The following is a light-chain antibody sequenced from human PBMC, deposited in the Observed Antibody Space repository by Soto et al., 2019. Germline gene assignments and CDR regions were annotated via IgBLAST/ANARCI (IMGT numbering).Light chain of an antibody. CDR3: MSFTTSNTGV. J-gene: IGLJ3*02. CDR2: EVS. CDR1: SSDVSPFNY. Sequence: QSALTQPASVSGSPGQSITISCSATSSDVSPFNYVSWYQRHPGNAPKLMIYEVSNRPSGVSNRFTASKSGNTASLTISGLQAEDEADYYCMSFTTSNTGVFGGGTKLTVL. V-gene: IGLV2-14*01.